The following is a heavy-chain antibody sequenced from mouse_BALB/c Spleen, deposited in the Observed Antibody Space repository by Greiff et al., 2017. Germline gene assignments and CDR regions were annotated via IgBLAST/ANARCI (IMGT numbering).Heavy chain of an antibody. J-gene: IGHJ4*01. Sequence: EVMLVESGGGLVQPGGSRKLSCAASGFTFSSFGMHWVRQAPEKGLEWVAYISSGSSTIYYADTVKGRFTISRDNPKNTLFLQMTSLRSEDTAMYYCARGGNYGAMDYWGQGTSVTVSS. CDR3: ARGGNYGAMDY. D-gene: IGHD2-1*01. CDR2: ISSGSSTI. V-gene: IGHV5-17*02. CDR1: GFTFSSFG.